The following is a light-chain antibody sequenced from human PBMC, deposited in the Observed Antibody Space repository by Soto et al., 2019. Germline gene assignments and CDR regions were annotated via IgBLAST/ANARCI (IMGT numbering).Light chain of an antibody. CDR3: QQSYGTPLT. Sequence: DMEMTQSPSSLSASVGDRVTSTCRASHSISNYLNWYQHKPGKVPKLLIYAASSLQSGVPTRFSGSGSGTDFTLTINSLQPEDFATYYCQQSYGTPLTFGGGTKIEIK. V-gene: IGKV1-39*01. J-gene: IGKJ4*01. CDR1: HSISNY. CDR2: AAS.